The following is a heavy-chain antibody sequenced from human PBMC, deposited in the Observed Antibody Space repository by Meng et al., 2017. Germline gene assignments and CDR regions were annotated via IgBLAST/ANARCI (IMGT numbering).Heavy chain of an antibody. CDR2: ISYDGSNK. CDR3: ARDGVLRYFDWLFPRQYDVAYYFDY. Sequence: GESLKISCAASGFTFSSYSMNWVRQAPGKGLEWVAVISYDGSNKYYADSVKGRFTISRDNSKNTLYLQMNSLRAEDTAVYYCARDGVLRYFDWLFPRQYDVAYYFDYWGQGTLVTVSS. D-gene: IGHD3-9*01. J-gene: IGHJ4*02. V-gene: IGHV3-30*03. CDR1: GFTFSSYS.